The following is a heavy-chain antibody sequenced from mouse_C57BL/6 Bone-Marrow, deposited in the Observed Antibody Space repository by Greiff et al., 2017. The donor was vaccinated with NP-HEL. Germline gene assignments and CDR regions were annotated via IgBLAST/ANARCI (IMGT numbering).Heavy chain of an antibody. J-gene: IGHJ3*01. D-gene: IGHD2-3*01. V-gene: IGHV2-2*01. CDR3: ARKGGNMMVTAWFAY. Sequence: VQLQQSGPGLVQPSQSLSITCTVSGFSLTSYGVHWVRQSPGKGLEWLGVIWSGGSTDYNAAFISRLSISKDNSKSQVFFKMNSLQADETAIYDGARKGGNMMVTAWFAYWGQGTLVTVSA. CDR1: GFSLTSYG. CDR2: IWSGGST.